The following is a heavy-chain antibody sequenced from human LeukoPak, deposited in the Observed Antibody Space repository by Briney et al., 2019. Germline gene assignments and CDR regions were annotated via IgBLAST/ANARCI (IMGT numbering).Heavy chain of an antibody. D-gene: IGHD3-3*01. V-gene: IGHV3-74*01. Sequence: PGGSLRLSCAASGFTSSSYWMHWVRQAPGKGLVWVSRINSDGSSTSYADSVKGRFTISRDNAKNTLYLQMNRLRAEDTAVYYCAREHYDFWSSYSKSNDYWGQGTLVTVSS. J-gene: IGHJ4*02. CDR3: AREHYDFWSSYSKSNDY. CDR1: GFTSSSYW. CDR2: INSDGSST.